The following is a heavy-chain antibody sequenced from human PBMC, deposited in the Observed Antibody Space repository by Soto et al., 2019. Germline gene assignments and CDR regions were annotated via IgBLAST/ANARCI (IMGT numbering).Heavy chain of an antibody. V-gene: IGHV3-9*01. J-gene: IGHJ4*02. CDR2: ITWNSGYI. CDR1: GFTFYDYA. CDR3: AKALYGSSSSPIDY. D-gene: IGHD6-13*01. Sequence: QSRGSLRLSCAASGFTFYDYAMHWFRQSPGKGLEWVSYITWNSGYIGYADSVKGRFTISRDNANNSLYLQMNGLKPEDTAFYYCAKALYGSSSSPIDYWGQGTLVTVSS.